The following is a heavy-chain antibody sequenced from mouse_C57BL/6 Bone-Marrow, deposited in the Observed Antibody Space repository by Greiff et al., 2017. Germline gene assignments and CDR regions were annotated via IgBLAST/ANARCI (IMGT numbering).Heavy chain of an antibody. Sequence: VQLQQPGAELVKPGASVKLSCKASGYTFTSYWMHWVKQRPGQGLEWIGMIHPNSGSTNYNEKFKSKATLTVDKSSSTAYMQLSSLTSEDSAVYYCAREVYYGSSHYYAMDYWGQGTSVTVSS. D-gene: IGHD1-1*01. V-gene: IGHV1-64*01. CDR1: GYTFTSYW. J-gene: IGHJ4*01. CDR3: AREVYYGSSHYYAMDY. CDR2: IHPNSGST.